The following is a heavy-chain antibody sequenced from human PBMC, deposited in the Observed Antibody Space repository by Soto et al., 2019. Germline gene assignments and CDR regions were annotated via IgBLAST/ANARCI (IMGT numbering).Heavy chain of an antibody. D-gene: IGHD4-17*01. V-gene: IGHV3-30*18. J-gene: IGHJ4*02. CDR2: ISYDGSNK. CDR1: GFTFSSYG. CDR3: AKDRDYGGNSGVDY. Sequence: QVQLVESGGGVVQPGRSLRLSCAASGFTFSSYGMHWVRQAPGKGLEWVAVISYDGSNKYYADSVKGRITISRDNSKNTLYLQMNSLRAEDTAVYYCAKDRDYGGNSGVDYWGQGTLVTVSS.